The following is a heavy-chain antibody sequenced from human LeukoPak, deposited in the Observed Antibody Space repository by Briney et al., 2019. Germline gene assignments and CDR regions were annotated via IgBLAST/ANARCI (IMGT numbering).Heavy chain of an antibody. D-gene: IGHD6-19*01. Sequence: PGGSLRLSCAASGFTFSSNRMSWVRQAPGKGLEWVSVIYSDGTAYYADSVKGRFTISRDNSKNTLYLQMNSLRAEDTAVYYCAKDGFLEAVAGYFDYWGQGTLVTVSS. V-gene: IGHV3-53*01. CDR1: GFTFSSNR. CDR3: AKDGFLEAVAGYFDY. CDR2: IYSDGTA. J-gene: IGHJ4*02.